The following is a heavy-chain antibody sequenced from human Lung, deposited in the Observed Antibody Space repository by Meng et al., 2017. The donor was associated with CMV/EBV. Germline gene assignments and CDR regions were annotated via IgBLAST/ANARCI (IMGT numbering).Heavy chain of an antibody. CDR1: GGSISSGGFY. Sequence: QGRLQEPGPGLVKPSLTLSLTCTFSGGSISSGGFYWSWIRQHPGKGLEWIGYIYYSGSTYYNPSLRSRVAISIDTSKNQFSLKLTSVTAADTAVYFCARTNYGDYNWFDPWGQGTLVTVSS. CDR3: ARTNYGDYNWFDP. V-gene: IGHV4-31*03. J-gene: IGHJ5*02. D-gene: IGHD4-17*01. CDR2: IYYSGST.